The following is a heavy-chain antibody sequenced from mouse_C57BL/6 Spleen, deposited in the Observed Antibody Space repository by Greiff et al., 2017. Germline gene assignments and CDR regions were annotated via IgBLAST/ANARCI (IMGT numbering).Heavy chain of an antibody. J-gene: IGHJ4*01. CDR3: TGYYYPVMDY. Sequence: EVKVEESGGGLVQPGGSMKLSCVASGFTFSNYWMNWVRQSPEKGLEWVAQIRLKSDNYATHYAESVEGRFTISRDDSKSSVYLQMNNLRAEDTGIYYCTGYYYPVMDYWGQGTSVTVSS. CDR1: GFTFSNYW. CDR2: IRLKSDNYAT. D-gene: IGHD2-1*01. V-gene: IGHV6-3*01.